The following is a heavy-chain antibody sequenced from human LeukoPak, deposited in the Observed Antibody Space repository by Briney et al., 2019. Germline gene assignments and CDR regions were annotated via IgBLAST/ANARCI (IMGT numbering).Heavy chain of an antibody. CDR1: GFTFSSYS. CDR3: ARVLGGSRYFDY. J-gene: IGHJ4*02. Sequence: GGSLRLSCAASGFTFSSYSMNWVRQAPGKGLEWVSSISSSSSYIYYADSVKGRFTISRDNAKNPLYLQMNSLRAEDTAVYYCARVLGGSRYFDYWGQGTLVTVSS. CDR2: ISSSSSYI. V-gene: IGHV3-21*01. D-gene: IGHD2-15*01.